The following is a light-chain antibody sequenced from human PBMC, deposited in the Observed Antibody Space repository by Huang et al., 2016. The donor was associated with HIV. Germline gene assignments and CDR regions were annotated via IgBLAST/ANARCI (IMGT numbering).Light chain of an antibody. CDR1: QSLTDDY. J-gene: IGKJ1*01. CDR3: HQYGISPQGS. Sequence: EIVLTQSPGTVSLSPGERASLSCRASQSLTDDYLAWYQQKPGQAPRLLIYGASTRATGIPDRFSGSGSGADVTLTISRLEPEDFAVYYCHQYGISPQGSFGPGTKVEIK. V-gene: IGKV3-20*01. CDR2: GAS.